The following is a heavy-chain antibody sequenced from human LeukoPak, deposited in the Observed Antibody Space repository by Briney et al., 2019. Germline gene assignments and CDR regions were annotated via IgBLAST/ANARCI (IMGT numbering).Heavy chain of an antibody. CDR3: IRGAASGSYYGFDV. CDR2: IRSKANNYAT. CDR1: GFTFSGST. D-gene: IGHD1-26*01. J-gene: IGHJ6*02. V-gene: IGHV3-73*01. Sequence: GGSLRLSCAASGFTFSGSTMHWVRQASGKGLEWVGRIRSKANNYATAYATSVEGRFTLSRDDSKNTAYLQMNSLKTEDTAVYYCIRGAASGSYYGFDVWGQGATVTVSS.